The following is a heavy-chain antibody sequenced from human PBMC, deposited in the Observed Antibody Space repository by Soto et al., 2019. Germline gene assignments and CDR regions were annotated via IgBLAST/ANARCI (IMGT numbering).Heavy chain of an antibody. J-gene: IGHJ6*02. CDR1: GFTLRNYW. V-gene: IGHV3-7*04. Sequence: GGSLRLSCATSGFTLRNYWMSWVRQAPGKGLEWVANIKEDGGGKYFGESVRGRFTVSRDNARNFLYLQMNSLRAEDTAVYYCARAECSSPDCLTAYYSYGLDVWGQGSTVTVSS. CDR3: ARAECSSPDCLTAYYSYGLDV. CDR2: IKEDGGGK. D-gene: IGHD3-9*01.